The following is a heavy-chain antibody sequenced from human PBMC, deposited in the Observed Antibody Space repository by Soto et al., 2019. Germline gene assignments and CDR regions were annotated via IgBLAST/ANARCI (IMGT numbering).Heavy chain of an antibody. CDR3: ANAGGSTGGSEYLQH. Sequence: RSVRLPCAASGFTFSSYVMTWVRQAPGKGLEGVSLITGSGDSTHYADHVKGRFTISSDNAKNTLYLQMNSLRAEDTAVYYCANAGGSTGGSEYLQHGGQGTLVT. J-gene: IGHJ1*01. CDR1: GFTFSSYV. D-gene: IGHD3-16*01. V-gene: IGHV3-23*01. CDR2: ITGSGDST.